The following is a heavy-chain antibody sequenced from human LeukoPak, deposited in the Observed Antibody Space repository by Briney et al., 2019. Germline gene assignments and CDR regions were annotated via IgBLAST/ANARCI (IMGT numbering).Heavy chain of an antibody. CDR2: VSGSGGRA. V-gene: IGHV3-23*01. Sequence: PGGSLRLSCAASGFTFSSYAMSWVRQAPGKGLEWVSGVSGSGGRAYYADSEKGRFTISRDNSKNTLYLQMNSLRAEDTAVYYLAKRKEVCGGGIFCYLDYGGQGTLVTVS. CDR3: AKRKEVCGGGIFCYLDY. CDR1: GFTFSSYA. D-gene: IGHD2-15*01. J-gene: IGHJ4*02.